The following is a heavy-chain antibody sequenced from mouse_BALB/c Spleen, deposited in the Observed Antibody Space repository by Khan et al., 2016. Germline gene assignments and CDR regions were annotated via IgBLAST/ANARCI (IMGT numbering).Heavy chain of an antibody. J-gene: IGHJ3*01. CDR3: ARSPYGYDVGFAY. CDR2: IDPANGNT. D-gene: IGHD2-2*01. V-gene: IGHV14-3*02. CDR1: GFNIKDTY. Sequence: VQLKQSGAELVKPGASVKLSCTASGFNIKDTYMHWVKQRPEQGLEWIGRIDPANGNTKYDPKFQGKATITADTSSHTAYLQLSSLTSEDTAVDYCARSPYGYDVGFAYGGQGTLVTVSA.